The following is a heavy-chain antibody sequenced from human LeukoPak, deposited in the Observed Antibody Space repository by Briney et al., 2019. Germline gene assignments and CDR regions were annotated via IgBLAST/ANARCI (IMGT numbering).Heavy chain of an antibody. CDR3: ARDGIAGLSPFDY. CDR1: GFXFSSYW. J-gene: IGHJ4*02. Sequence: GGSLRLSCEASGFXFSSYWMSWVRQAPGKGPEWVADIKQDGSEKYYVHSVKGRFTISRDNAKNSLYLQTNSLGAEDTAVYYCARDGIAGLSPFDYWGQGTLVTVSS. V-gene: IGHV3-7*05. CDR2: IKQDGSEK. D-gene: IGHD1-1*01.